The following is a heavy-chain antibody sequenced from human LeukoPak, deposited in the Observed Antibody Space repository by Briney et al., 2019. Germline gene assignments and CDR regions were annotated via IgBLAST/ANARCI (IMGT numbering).Heavy chain of an antibody. Sequence: SETLSLTCTVSGDSMSSYYWNFSRQPAGKGLEWIGRIHTSWTTYYNPSLKSRITMSVDTSRNQFSLRLTSVTAADTAVYYCARGDYYDGGGRNWFDPWGQGTLVTVSS. D-gene: IGHD3-16*01. J-gene: IGHJ5*02. CDR2: IHTSWTT. CDR1: GDSMSSYY. CDR3: ARGDYYDGGGRNWFDP. V-gene: IGHV4-4*07.